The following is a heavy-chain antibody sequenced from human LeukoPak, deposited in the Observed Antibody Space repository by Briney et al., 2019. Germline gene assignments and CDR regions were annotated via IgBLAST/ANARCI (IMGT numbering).Heavy chain of an antibody. Sequence: KPLPISGMCSGYRFTVNCIGWVRHMPGKGLDGMGIIYPVDCVSRYSPAFQAQVTTSADKPITTAYLQWSSLKASNTAMYYCARQWADDSDSIYGYYGMDVWGQGTTVTVSS. J-gene: IGHJ6*02. CDR1: GYRFTVNC. CDR3: ARQWADDSDSIYGYYGMDV. CDR2: IYPVDCVS. V-gene: IGHV5-51*01. D-gene: IGHD3-10*01.